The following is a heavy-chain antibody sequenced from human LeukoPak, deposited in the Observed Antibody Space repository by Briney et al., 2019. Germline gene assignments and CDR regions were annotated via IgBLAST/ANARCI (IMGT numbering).Heavy chain of an antibody. V-gene: IGHV3-30-3*01. CDR1: GFTFSSYA. Sequence: GGSLRLSCAASGFTFSSYAMHWVRQAPGKGLEWVAVISYDGSNKYYADSVKGRFTISRDNSKDTLYLQMNSLRAEDTAVYYCARSLRIAVAGTEGWFDPWGQGTLVTVSS. CDR2: ISYDGSNK. CDR3: ARSLRIAVAGTEGWFDP. D-gene: IGHD6-19*01. J-gene: IGHJ5*02.